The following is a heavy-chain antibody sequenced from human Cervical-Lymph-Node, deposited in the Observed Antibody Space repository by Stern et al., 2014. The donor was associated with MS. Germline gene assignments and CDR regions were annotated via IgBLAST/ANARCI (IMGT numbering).Heavy chain of an antibody. D-gene: IGHD1-26*01. CDR2: IFSNYEK. CDR1: GFSLSNTRMG. CDR3: ARVIVGATSYYHYYHGRDV. V-gene: IGHV2-26*01. J-gene: IGHJ6*02. Sequence: QITLKESGPVLVKPTETLTLTCTVSGFSLSNTRMGVSWIRQPPGKALEWLAHIFSNYEKCYTPSLKSRLTISKDTSKSQVVLTMTNMDPVDTATYYCARVIVGATSYYHYYHGRDVWGQGTAVTVSS.